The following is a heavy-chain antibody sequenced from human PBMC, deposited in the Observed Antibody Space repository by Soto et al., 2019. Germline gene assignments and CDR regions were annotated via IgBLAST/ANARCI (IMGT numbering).Heavy chain of an antibody. V-gene: IGHV3-30*18. D-gene: IGHD3-22*01. CDR2: ISYDGSNK. J-gene: IGHJ4*02. Sequence: GGSLRLSCAASGFTFSSYGMHWVRQAPGKGLEWVAVISYDGSNKYYADSVKGRFTISRDNSKNTLYLQMNSLRAEDTAVYYCAKDPSGRWLFDYYFDYWGQGTLVTVSS. CDR1: GFTFSSYG. CDR3: AKDPSGRWLFDYYFDY.